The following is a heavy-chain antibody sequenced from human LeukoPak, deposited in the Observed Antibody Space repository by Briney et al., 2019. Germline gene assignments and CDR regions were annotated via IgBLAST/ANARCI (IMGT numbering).Heavy chain of an antibody. CDR2: ISWNSGSI. J-gene: IGHJ4*02. V-gene: IGHV3-9*01. D-gene: IGHD6-19*01. CDR3: AKADHQERRSGWSPFDY. Sequence: PGGSLRLSCAASGFTFDDYAMHWVRQAPGKGLEWVSGISWNSGSIGYADSVKGRFTISRDNAKNSLYLQMNSLRAEDTALYYCAKADHQERRSGWSPFDYWGQGTLVTVSS. CDR1: GFTFDDYA.